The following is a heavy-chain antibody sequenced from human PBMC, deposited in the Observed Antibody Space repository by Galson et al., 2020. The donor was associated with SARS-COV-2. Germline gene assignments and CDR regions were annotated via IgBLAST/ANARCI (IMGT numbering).Heavy chain of an antibody. CDR3: ARDPGWFDP. V-gene: IGHV4-31*03. CDR1: GGSISSGGYY. Sequence: ETSETLSLTCTVSGGSISSGGYYWTWIRQHPGKGLEWIGYIYYSGSTYYNPSLKSRVTMSVDTSKNQLSLKLSSMTAADTAVYYCARDPGWFDPWGQGTLVTVSS. CDR2: IYYSGST. J-gene: IGHJ5*02.